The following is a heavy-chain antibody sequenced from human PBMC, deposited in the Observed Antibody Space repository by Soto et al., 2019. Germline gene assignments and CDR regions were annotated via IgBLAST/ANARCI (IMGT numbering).Heavy chain of an antibody. CDR1: GLIFSDVW. Sequence: GGSLRLSCAASGLIFSDVWMTWVRQAPGKGLEWVGRIKTKPDDGTIGYAAPVRGRFTISRDDSKNTLYLQMTSLTPDDTGVYYCTTSNLGVDFWGPGTLVTVSS. D-gene: IGHD1-1*01. CDR2: IKTKPDDGTI. CDR3: TTSNLGVDF. V-gene: IGHV3-15*01. J-gene: IGHJ4*02.